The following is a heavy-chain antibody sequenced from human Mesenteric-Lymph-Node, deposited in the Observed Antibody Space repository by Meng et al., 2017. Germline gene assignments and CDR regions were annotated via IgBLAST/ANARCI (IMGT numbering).Heavy chain of an antibody. D-gene: IGHD3-22*01. CDR2: IWYDGSNK. CDR3: ARIDYYDSSGPNDY. CDR1: GFTFSSYG. Sequence: GGSLRLSCAASGFTFSSYGMHWVRQAPGKGLEWVAVIWYDGSNKYYADSVKGRFTISRDNSKNTLYLQMNSLRAEDTAVYYCARIDYYDSSGPNDYWGQGTLVTVSS. V-gene: IGHV3-33*01. J-gene: IGHJ4*02.